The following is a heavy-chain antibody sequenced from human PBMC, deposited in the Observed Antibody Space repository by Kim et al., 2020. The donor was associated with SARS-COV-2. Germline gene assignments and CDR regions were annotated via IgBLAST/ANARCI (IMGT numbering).Heavy chain of an antibody. J-gene: IGHJ4*02. CDR3: ARGRIVVVPAAILDY. D-gene: IGHD2-2*01. CDR2: INHSGST. V-gene: IGHV4-34*01. CDR1: GGSFSGYY. Sequence: SETLSLTCAVYGGSFSGYYWSWIRQPPGKGLEWIGEINHSGSTNYNPSLKSRVTISVDTSKNQFSLKLSSVTAADTAVYYCARGRIVVVPAAILDYWGQGTLVTVSS.